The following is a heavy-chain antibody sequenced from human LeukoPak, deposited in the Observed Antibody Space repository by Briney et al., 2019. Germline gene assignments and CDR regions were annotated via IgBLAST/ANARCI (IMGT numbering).Heavy chain of an antibody. D-gene: IGHD3-3*01. CDR2: IYSGGST. J-gene: IGHJ4*02. CDR3: ARAVTYYDFWSGYPYYFDY. Sequence: GGSLRLSCAASGFTVSSNYMSWVRQAPGKGLEWVSVIYSGGSTYYADSVKGRFTISRDNSKNTLYLQMNSLRAEDTAVYYCARAVTYYDFWSGYPYYFDYWGQGTLVTVSS. V-gene: IGHV3-66*01. CDR1: GFTVSSNY.